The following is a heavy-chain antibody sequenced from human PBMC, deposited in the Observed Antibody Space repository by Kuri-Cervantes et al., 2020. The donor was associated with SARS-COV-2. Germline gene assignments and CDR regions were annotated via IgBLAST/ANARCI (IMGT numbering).Heavy chain of an antibody. CDR2: ITDDGGST. D-gene: IGHD3-10*01. Sequence: GGSLRLSCAASGFTFSSYEMNWVRQAPGKGLEWVSAITDDGGSTYHADSVKGRFTISRDNSKTTLFLQMNSLRAEDTAVYHCVKGSEASRPYYFDYWGQGTLVTVSS. V-gene: IGHV3-23*01. J-gene: IGHJ4*02. CDR3: VKGSEASRPYYFDY. CDR1: GFTFSSYE.